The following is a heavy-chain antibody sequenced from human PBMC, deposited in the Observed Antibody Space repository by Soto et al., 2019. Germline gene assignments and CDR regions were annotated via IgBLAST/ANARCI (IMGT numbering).Heavy chain of an antibody. D-gene: IGHD3-16*01. Sequence: EVQLVESGGALVQPGGFLRLSCEASGFTSGSYWMAWVRQAPGKGLEWVANIQQDGRERHYGDSVKGRFTISRDNAKNSLYLEMNSLRAEDTAFYYCVREGGLLGAFDIWGQGTMVTVSS. CDR2: IQQDGRER. CDR1: GFTSGSYW. J-gene: IGHJ3*02. CDR3: VREGGLLGAFDI. V-gene: IGHV3-7*03.